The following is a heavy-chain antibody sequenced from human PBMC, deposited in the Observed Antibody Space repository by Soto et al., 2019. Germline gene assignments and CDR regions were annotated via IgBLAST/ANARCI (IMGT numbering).Heavy chain of an antibody. CDR1: GFTFSSYW. V-gene: IGHV3-74*01. CDR2: INSDGSST. J-gene: IGHJ3*02. Sequence: EVQLVESGGGLVQPGGSLRLSCAASGFTFSSYWMHWVRQAPGKGLVWVSRINSDGSSTSYAESVKGRFTISRDNAKNTLYLQMNSLRADDTAVYYCASEASVDAFDIWGQGTMVTVSS. CDR3: ASEASVDAFDI.